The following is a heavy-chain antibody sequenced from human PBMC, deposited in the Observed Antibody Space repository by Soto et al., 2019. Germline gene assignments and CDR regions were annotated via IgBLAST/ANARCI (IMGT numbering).Heavy chain of an antibody. CDR2: IRSKANSYAT. CDR3: TNRPGIAAAGDAFDI. CDR1: GFTFSGSA. V-gene: IGHV3-73*01. J-gene: IGHJ3*02. D-gene: IGHD6-13*01. Sequence: GGSLRLSCAAPGFTFSGSAMHWVRQASGKGLEWVGRIRSKANSYATAYAASVKGRFTISRDDSKNTAYLQMNSLKTEDTAVYYCTNRPGIAAAGDAFDIWGQGTMVTVSS.